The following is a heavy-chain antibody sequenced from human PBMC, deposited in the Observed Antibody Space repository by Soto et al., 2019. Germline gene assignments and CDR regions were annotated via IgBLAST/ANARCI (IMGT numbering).Heavy chain of an antibody. J-gene: IGHJ4*02. D-gene: IGHD5-12*01. CDR3: TTDPDKVPPIGVDY. Sequence: EVHLVESGGGLVKPGGSLRLSCAASGFSFVEVWMSWVRQAPGKGLEWVGHIKSNADGAATDYAAPVNGRFSISRDDSTKTLYLEMNGLRPEDTAVYFCTTDPDKVPPIGVDYWGQGTLVTVSS. V-gene: IGHV3-15*01. CDR2: IKSNADGAAT. CDR1: GFSFVEVW.